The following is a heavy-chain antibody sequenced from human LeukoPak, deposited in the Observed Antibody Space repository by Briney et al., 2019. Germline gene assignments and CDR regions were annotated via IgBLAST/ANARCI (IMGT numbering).Heavy chain of an antibody. V-gene: IGHV3-7*01. Sequence: GGSLRLSCVVSGFTFSSYWMSWVRQAPGKGLEWVANIKQDGSEKYYVDSVKGRFTISRDNAKNSLYLQMNSLRAEDTAVYYCARDHVVLPSGENWFDSWGQGTLVTVSS. CDR3: ARDHVVLPSGENWFDS. J-gene: IGHJ5*01. D-gene: IGHD2-8*01. CDR1: GFTFSSYW. CDR2: IKQDGSEK.